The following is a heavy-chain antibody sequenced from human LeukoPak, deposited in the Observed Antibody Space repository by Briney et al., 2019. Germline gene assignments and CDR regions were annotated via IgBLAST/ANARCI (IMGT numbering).Heavy chain of an antibody. V-gene: IGHV4-4*02. D-gene: IGHD3-10*01. Sequence: SETLSLTCAVSGGSISSSNWWSWVRQPPGKGLEWIGEIYHSGSTNYNPSLKSRVTISVDKSKNQFSLKLSSVTAADTAVYYCARGGITMVRGVSAAPDYWGQGTLVTVSS. J-gene: IGHJ4*02. CDR3: ARGGITMVRGVSAAPDY. CDR2: IYHSGST. CDR1: GGSISSSNW.